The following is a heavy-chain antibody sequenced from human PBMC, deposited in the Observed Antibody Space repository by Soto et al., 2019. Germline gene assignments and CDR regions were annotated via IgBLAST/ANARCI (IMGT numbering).Heavy chain of an antibody. D-gene: IGHD2-15*01. CDR2: IYNSGTT. Sequence: SETLSLTCSFSDGSISSGGYYWTWIRQHPGKGLEWIGYIYNSGTTSYNPSLKSRVSISVDTSKNQFSLKLNSVTAADTAVYYCARGYCSGGSCYRYWGQGTLVTVSS. V-gene: IGHV4-31*03. CDR3: ARGYCSGGSCYRY. J-gene: IGHJ4*02. CDR1: DGSISSGGYY.